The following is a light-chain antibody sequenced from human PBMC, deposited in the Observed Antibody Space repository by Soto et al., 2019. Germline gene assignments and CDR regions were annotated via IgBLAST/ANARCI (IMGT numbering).Light chain of an antibody. V-gene: IGLV2-8*01. CDR3: SAYSGTNYHYV. Sequence: QSVLTQPPSASGSFGQSVTISCTGTSSDVGGYNYVSWYQQHPGKAPKLMIYEVSERPSGVPDRFSGSKSGNTASLTVSGLQADDEADYYCSAYSGTNYHYVFGTGTKLTV. CDR2: EVS. J-gene: IGLJ1*01. CDR1: SSDVGGYNY.